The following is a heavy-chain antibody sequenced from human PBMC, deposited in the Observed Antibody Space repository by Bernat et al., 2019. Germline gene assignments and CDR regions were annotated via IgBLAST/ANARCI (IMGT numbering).Heavy chain of an antibody. CDR1: GFTFSSHW. D-gene: IGHD1-1*01. J-gene: IGHJ4*02. Sequence: EVQLVESGGGFVQPGGSLRLSCAVSGFTFSSHWMSWVRQAPGKGLEWVANIKQDGSEKYYVDSLKGRFTISRDNAKNSLYLQMNSLRAEDTAVYYCAKDHGGKTGAFDYWGQGTLVTVSS. CDR3: AKDHGGKTGAFDY. CDR2: IKQDGSEK. V-gene: IGHV3-7*01.